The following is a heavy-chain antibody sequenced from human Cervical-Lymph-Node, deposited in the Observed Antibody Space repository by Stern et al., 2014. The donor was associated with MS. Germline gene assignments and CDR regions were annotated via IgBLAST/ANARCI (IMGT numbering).Heavy chain of an antibody. D-gene: IGHD5-18*01. CDR2: LYNGGTT. CDR1: GDSITNYY. J-gene: IGHJ4*02. CDR3: ATTHVNVAMASPYSFEY. Sequence: QVQLQESGPGLVRPSETLSLTCTVSGDSITNYYWSWIRQPPGKALEWIGYLYNGGTTNYNPSLKGRFTISVDTSKNQSSLKLSSVTAADTAVYFCATTHVNVAMASPYSFEYWGQGTLVTVSS. V-gene: IGHV4-59*01.